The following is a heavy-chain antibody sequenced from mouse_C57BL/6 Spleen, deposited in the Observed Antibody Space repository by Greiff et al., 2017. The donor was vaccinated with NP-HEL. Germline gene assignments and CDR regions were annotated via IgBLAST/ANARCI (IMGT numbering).Heavy chain of an antibody. CDR2: IDPETGGT. CDR3: TKRAFYGSSLYYAMDY. Sequence: VQLQQSGAELVRPGASVTLSCKASGYTFTDYEMHWVKQTPVHGLEWIGAIDPETGGTAYNQKFKGKAILTADKSSSTAYMELRSLTSEDSAVYYCTKRAFYGSSLYYAMDYWGQGTSVTVSS. V-gene: IGHV1-15*01. CDR1: GYTFTDYE. D-gene: IGHD1-1*01. J-gene: IGHJ4*01.